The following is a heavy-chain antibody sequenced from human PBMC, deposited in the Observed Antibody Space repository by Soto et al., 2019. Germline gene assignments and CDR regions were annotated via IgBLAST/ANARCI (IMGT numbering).Heavy chain of an antibody. CDR3: ARDARSMSGWTNWFDP. D-gene: IGHD6-19*01. CDR1: GGTFSRYV. V-gene: IGHV1-18*01. CDR2: ISAYNGNT. J-gene: IGHJ5*02. Sequence: GASVKVSCKASGGTFSRYVISWVRQAPGQGLEWMGWISAYNGNTNYAQKLQGRVTMTTDTSTSTAYMELRSLRSDDTAVYYCARDARSMSGWTNWFDPWGQGTLVTVSS.